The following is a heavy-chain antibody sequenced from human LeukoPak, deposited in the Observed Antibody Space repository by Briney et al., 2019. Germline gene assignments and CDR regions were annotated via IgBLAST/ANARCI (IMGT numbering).Heavy chain of an antibody. CDR3: ARCGSGSYYGGLFDY. D-gene: IGHD3-10*01. CDR1: GGSISGYY. V-gene: IGHV4-59*01. Sequence: SETLSLTCTVAGGSISGYYWSWIRQPPGKGLEWIGYIYYSGSTNNNPSLKSRVTISVDTSKNQFSLKLISVTAADTAVYYCARCGSGSYYGGLFDYWGQGTLVTVSS. J-gene: IGHJ4*02. CDR2: IYYSGST.